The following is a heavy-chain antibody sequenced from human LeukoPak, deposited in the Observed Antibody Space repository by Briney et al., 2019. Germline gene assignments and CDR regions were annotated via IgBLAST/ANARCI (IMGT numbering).Heavy chain of an antibody. V-gene: IGHV4-61*02. CDR2: IYTSGRT. CDR1: GGSISSGSYY. Sequence: PSQTLSLTCTVSGGSISSGSYYWSWIRQPAGKGLEWIGRIYTSGRTNYNPSLKSRITISVDTSKNQFSLKLSSVTAADTAVYYCAGDTAMARIDYWGQGTLVTVSS. D-gene: IGHD5-18*01. CDR3: AGDTAMARIDY. J-gene: IGHJ4*02.